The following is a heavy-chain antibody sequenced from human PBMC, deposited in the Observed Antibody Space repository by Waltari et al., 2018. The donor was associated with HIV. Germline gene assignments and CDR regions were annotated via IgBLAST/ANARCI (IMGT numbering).Heavy chain of an antibody. D-gene: IGHD3-3*01. J-gene: IGHJ4*02. CDR2: IGGGGDRS. V-gene: IGHV3-23*01. CDR1: GFGFSSYA. Sequence: VQLLESGGGLVQSGGSLTLSCAASGFGFSSYAMIWVRQGPGNGREWVSVIGGGGDRSYYVDSVKGRFTISRDNSKNTLSLQMNGLRAEDTAVYYCVKGGGYYDSTGNVPFDYWGQGSLVTVSS. CDR3: VKGGGYYDSTGNVPFDY.